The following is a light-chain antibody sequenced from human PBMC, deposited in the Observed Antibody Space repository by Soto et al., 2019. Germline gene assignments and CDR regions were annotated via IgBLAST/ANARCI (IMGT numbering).Light chain of an antibody. CDR3: QSYDSSLSGYV. V-gene: IGLV1-40*01. Sequence: QSVLTQPPSVSGAPGQRVTISCTGRSSNIGAGYDVPWYQQLPGAAPKLLIYDNTNRPSGIPDRFSGSKSGTSASLAITGLQAEDEADYYCQSYDSSLSGYVFGSGTKLTVL. CDR2: DNT. CDR1: SSNIGAGYD. J-gene: IGLJ1*01.